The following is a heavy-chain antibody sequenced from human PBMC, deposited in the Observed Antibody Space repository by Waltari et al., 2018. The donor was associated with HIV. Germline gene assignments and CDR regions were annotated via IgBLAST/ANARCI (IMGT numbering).Heavy chain of an antibody. CDR1: GYPFTAYY. CDR2: INLNSGDT. V-gene: IGHV1-2*06. Sequence: QVQLVQSGAEVKKPGASVKVSCTASGYPFTAYYMPWVRQAPGQGLEWMGRINLNSGDTNYGQKFQGRVTMTRDTAISTAYMELSRLRSDDTAVYYCARDSYYYDSSGFFPDFWGQGTLVTVSS. D-gene: IGHD3-22*01. J-gene: IGHJ4*02. CDR3: ARDSYYYDSSGFFPDF.